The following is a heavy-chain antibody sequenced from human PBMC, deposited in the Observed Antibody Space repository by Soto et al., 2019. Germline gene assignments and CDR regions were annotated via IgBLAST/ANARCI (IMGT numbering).Heavy chain of an antibody. J-gene: IGHJ4*02. Sequence: GASVKVSCKASGYTFTSYYMHWVRQAPGQGLEWMGIINPSGGSTSYAQKFQGRVTMTRDTSTSTVYMELSSLRSEDTAVYYCAREGLSSSLPQYYFDYWGQGTLVTVSS. V-gene: IGHV1-46*01. D-gene: IGHD6-6*01. CDR3: AREGLSSSLPQYYFDY. CDR2: INPSGGST. CDR1: GYTFTSYY.